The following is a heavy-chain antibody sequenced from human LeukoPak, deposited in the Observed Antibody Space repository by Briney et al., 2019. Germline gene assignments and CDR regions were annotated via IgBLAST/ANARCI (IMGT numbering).Heavy chain of an antibody. V-gene: IGHV4-61*02. D-gene: IGHD3-10*01. J-gene: IGHJ4*02. CDR3: ARGAYGSAPIDY. Sequence: SETLSLTCTVSGGSISSGSYYWSWIRQPAGKGLEWIGRIYTSGSTNYNPSLKSRVTISVDTSKNQFSLRLSSVTAADTAVYHCARGAYGSAPIDYWGQGTLVTVSS. CDR1: GGSISSGSYY. CDR2: IYTSGST.